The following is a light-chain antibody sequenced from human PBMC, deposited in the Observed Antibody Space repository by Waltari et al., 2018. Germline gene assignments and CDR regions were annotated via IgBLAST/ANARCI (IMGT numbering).Light chain of an antibody. CDR2: SND. J-gene: IGLJ3*02. CDR1: ASNIRSSV. CDR3: AAWDDSINGPA. Sequence: QSVLTQPPSASGAPGQTVAIPCSGSASNIRSSVVTWYQQLPGTTPTLLIYSNDQRPSGVPGRFSGSKSATSASLAISGLQSEDEAHYYCAAWDDSINGPAFGGGTKLTVL. V-gene: IGLV1-44*01.